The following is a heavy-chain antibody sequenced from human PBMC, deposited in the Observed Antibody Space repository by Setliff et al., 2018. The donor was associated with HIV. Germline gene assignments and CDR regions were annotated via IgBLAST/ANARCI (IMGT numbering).Heavy chain of an antibody. D-gene: IGHD6-13*01. V-gene: IGHV4-61*01. CDR2: TYYSGST. CDR3: ARGSLYSSSSCFDY. Sequence: SETLSLTCTVSGGSITRTPYYWSWIRQPPGKGLEWIGSTYYSGSTNYNPSLKSRVTISVDTSKNQFSLKLSSVTAADTAVYYCARGSLYSSSSCFDYWDQGTLVTVSS. CDR1: GGSITRTPYY. J-gene: IGHJ4*02.